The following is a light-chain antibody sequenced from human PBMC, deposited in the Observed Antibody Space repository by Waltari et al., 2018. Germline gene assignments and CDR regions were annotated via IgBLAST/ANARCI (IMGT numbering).Light chain of an antibody. V-gene: IGKV3-11*01. CDR1: QSVRSY. Sequence: EIVLTQSPATLSLSPGERATLPCRASQSVRSYLAWYQQKPGQAPRLLIYDASNRATGIPARFSGSGSGTDFTLTISSLETEDFAVYYCQQRSNWITFGQGTRLEIK. CDR2: DAS. CDR3: QQRSNWIT. J-gene: IGKJ5*01.